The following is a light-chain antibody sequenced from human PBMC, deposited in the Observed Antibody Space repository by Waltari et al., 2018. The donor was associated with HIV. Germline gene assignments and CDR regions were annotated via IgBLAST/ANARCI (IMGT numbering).Light chain of an antibody. Sequence: QSALTQPASVSGSFGQSITISCTGTSSDVGSYNLVSWYQHPPGKAPKLIIYEVNKRPSGVSNRCSGSKSGNTASLTVSGLQAEDEADYYCCSYAGSSIPFGGGTKLTVL. V-gene: IGLV2-23*02. CDR3: CSYAGSSIP. J-gene: IGLJ2*01. CDR2: EVN. CDR1: SSDVGSYNL.